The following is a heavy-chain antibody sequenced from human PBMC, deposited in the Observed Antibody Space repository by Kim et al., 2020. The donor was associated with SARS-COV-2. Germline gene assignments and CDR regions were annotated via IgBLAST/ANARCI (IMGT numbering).Heavy chain of an antibody. V-gene: IGHV3-30-3*01. Sequence: GGSLRLSCAASGFTFSSFAMHWVRQAPGKGLEWVAVISYDGSNKYYADSVKGRFTISRDNSKNTLYLQMNSLRAEDTAVYYCARWSYYYFDYWGQGTLVTVSS. CDR2: ISYDGSNK. CDR1: GFTFSSFA. J-gene: IGHJ4*02. CDR3: ARWSYYYFDY. D-gene: IGHD1-26*01.